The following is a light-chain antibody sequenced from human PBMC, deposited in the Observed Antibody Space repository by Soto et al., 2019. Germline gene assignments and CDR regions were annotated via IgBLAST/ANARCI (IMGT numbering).Light chain of an antibody. CDR1: QSVSSN. J-gene: IGKJ4*01. CDR2: GAS. CDR3: QQYNNWPLT. V-gene: IGKV3-15*01. Sequence: EIVMTQSPGTLSVSPGERATLSFRASQSVSSNLAWYQQKPGQAPRLLIYGASTRATGIPARFSGSGSGTEFTLTISSLQSEDFAVYYCQQYNNWPLTFGGGTKVDIK.